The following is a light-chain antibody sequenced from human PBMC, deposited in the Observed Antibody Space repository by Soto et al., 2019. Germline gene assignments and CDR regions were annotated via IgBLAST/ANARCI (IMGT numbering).Light chain of an antibody. Sequence: EIVMTQSPATLSVSPGERATLSCRASQSVSSNLAWYQQKPGQAPRLLIYDVSTRATGVPARFSGSGSGTEFTLTISSLQSEDFGVYYCQHYNSLPLTFGGGTKVDI. CDR1: QSVSSN. CDR2: DVS. CDR3: QHYNSLPLT. V-gene: IGKV3-15*01. J-gene: IGKJ4*01.